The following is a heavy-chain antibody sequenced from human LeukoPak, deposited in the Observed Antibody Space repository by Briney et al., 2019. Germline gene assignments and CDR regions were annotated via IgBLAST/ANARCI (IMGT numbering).Heavy chain of an antibody. CDR3: ARHRHYYDSSGYAFDQ. D-gene: IGHD3-22*01. CDR1: GYSISSGDY. J-gene: IGHJ4*02. V-gene: IGHV4-38-2*01. CDR2: IYHSGST. Sequence: SETLSLTCAVSGYSISSGDYWGWIRPSPGKGLEWIGSIYHSGSTYYNPSLKSRVTISVDTSKNQFSLKLSSVTAADTAVYYCARHRHYYDSSGYAFDQWGQGTLVTVSS.